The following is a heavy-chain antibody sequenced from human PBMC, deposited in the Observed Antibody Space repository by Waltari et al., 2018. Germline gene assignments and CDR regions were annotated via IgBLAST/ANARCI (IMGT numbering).Heavy chain of an antibody. J-gene: IGHJ6*02. D-gene: IGHD2-15*01. Sequence: QLQLQESGPGLVKPSETLSLTCTVSSGSISPTKPYWMWTRQPPGKGLEWVGLMIYNRGPYYNPSRRSRLTVSLDTSKNQFSLKLTSVTATDTAVYYCGSGSCSDTDCLERSGVDVWGQGTTVTVSS. CDR3: GSGSCSDTDCLERSGVDV. CDR1: SGSISPTKPY. V-gene: IGHV4-39*01. CDR2: MIYNRGP.